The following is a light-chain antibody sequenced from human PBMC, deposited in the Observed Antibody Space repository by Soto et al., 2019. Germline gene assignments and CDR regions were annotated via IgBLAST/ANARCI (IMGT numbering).Light chain of an antibody. CDR2: ATC. J-gene: IGKJ2*01. CDR3: QQRYSIPYT. Sequence: DILMTQSPSSLSTSVGDSVTITCRASQSILNYVNWYQQKPGKAPQVLIYATCIVQRGVSSRFSGSGSETEFTLTISNLQPEDFAPYHCQQRYSIPYTFGQGTKLEI. CDR1: QSILNY. V-gene: IGKV1-39*01.